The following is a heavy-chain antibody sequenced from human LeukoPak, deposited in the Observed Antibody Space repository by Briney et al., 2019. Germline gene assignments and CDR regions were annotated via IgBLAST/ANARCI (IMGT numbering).Heavy chain of an antibody. CDR1: GGSISSYY. V-gene: IGHV4-59*08. J-gene: IGHJ6*03. Sequence: SETLSLTCTVSGGSISSYYWSWIRQPPGKGLEWIGYIYYSGSTNYNPSHKSRVTISVDTSKNQFSLKLSSVTAADTAVYYCASNSGSYYPYYYYYYMDVWGKGTTVTVSS. CDR3: ASNSGSYYPYYYYYYMDV. CDR2: IYYSGST. D-gene: IGHD1-26*01.